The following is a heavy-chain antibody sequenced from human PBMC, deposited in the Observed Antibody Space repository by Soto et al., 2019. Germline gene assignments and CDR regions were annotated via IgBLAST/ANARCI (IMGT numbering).Heavy chain of an antibody. D-gene: IGHD1-26*01. CDR1: GFTFSSYA. J-gene: IGHJ4*02. CDR3: AKVDTRIVGATGPLDY. Sequence: LRLSCAASGFTFSSYAMSWVRQAPGKGLEWVSAISGSGGSTYYADSVKGRFTISRDNSKNTLYLQMNSLRAEDTAVYYCAKVDTRIVGATGPLDYWGQGTLVTVSS. CDR2: ISGSGGST. V-gene: IGHV3-23*01.